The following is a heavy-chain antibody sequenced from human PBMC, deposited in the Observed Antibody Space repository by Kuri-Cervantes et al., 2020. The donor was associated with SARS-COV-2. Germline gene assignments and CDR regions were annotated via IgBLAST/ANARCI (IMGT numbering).Heavy chain of an antibody. V-gene: IGHV3-74*01. CDR3: TRHDCWSGYIDY. D-gene: IGHD3-3*01. J-gene: IGHJ4*02. CDR2: INYDGSST. CDR1: GFTFSSYW. Sequence: GESLKISCAASGFTFSSYWMHWVRQAPGKGLVWVSRINYDGSSTSYADSVKGGFTISRDYAKHSLYLQMNSMSAEDTAVYYWTRHDCWSGYIDYWGQGTLVTVSS.